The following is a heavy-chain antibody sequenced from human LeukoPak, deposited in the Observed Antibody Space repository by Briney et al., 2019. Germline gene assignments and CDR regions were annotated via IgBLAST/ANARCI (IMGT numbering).Heavy chain of an antibody. CDR2: IYSGGST. J-gene: IGHJ4*02. CDR1: GFTFSSYW. CDR3: ARELH. V-gene: IGHV3-66*02. D-gene: IGHD1-26*01. Sequence: RAGGSLRLSCAASGFTFSSYWMSWVRQAPGKGLEWVSIIYSGGSTYYADSVKGRFTISRDNSKNTLYLQMNSLRVEDTAVYYCARELHWGQGTLVTVSS.